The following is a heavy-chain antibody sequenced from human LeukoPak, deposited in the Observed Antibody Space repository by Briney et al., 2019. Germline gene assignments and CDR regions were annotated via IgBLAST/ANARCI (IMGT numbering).Heavy chain of an antibody. Sequence: GGSLRLSCAASGFTFSGYPIHWVRQAPGKGLEWVAVISYDGSNKYYADSVKGRFTISRDNSKNTLYLQMNSLRAEDTAIYYCARDQLAYSGYDTLFAYWGQGTLVTVSS. V-gene: IGHV3-30-3*01. D-gene: IGHD5-12*01. CDR2: ISYDGSNK. J-gene: IGHJ4*02. CDR3: ARDQLAYSGYDTLFAY. CDR1: GFTFSGYP.